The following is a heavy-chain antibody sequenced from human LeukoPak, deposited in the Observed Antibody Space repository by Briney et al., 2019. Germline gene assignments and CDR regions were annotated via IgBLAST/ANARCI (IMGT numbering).Heavy chain of an antibody. V-gene: IGHV3-21*01. CDR2: ISSSSSYI. CDR3: ARDHMVRGVMVY. Sequence: GGSLRLSCAASGFTFSRYTMNWVRQAPGKGLEWVSSISSSSSYIYYADSVKGRFTISRDNAKNSLYLQMNSLRAEDTAVYYCARDHMVRGVMVYWGQGTLVTVSS. D-gene: IGHD3-10*01. CDR1: GFTFSRYT. J-gene: IGHJ4*02.